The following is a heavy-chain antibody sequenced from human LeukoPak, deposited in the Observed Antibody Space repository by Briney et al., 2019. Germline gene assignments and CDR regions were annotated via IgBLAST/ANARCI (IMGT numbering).Heavy chain of an antibody. CDR3: AGAAVAGPDRLGWFDP. CDR1: GGSFSGYY. V-gene: IGHV4-34*01. D-gene: IGHD6-19*01. CDR2: INHSGST. Sequence: SETLSLTCAVYGGSFSGYYWSWIRQPPGKGLEWIGEINHSGSTNYNPSLKSRVTISVDTSKNQFSLKLSSVTAADTAVYYCAGAAVAGPDRLGWFDPWGQGTLVTVSS. J-gene: IGHJ5*02.